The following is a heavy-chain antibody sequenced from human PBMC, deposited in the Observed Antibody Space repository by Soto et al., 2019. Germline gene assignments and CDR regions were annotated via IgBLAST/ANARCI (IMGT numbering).Heavy chain of an antibody. CDR1: GVSGRSFD. D-gene: IGHD2-2*01. V-gene: IGHV4-59*02. CDR3: ARCHRNYELYWFDP. CDR2: IYYSGTT. Sequence: GVSGRSFDLGWRRQLPGKGLEWIGHIYYSGTTNYNPSLKSRVTISVDRSKNQFSLKVNSVTAADTAVYYCARCHRNYELYWFDPWGQGSLLTV. J-gene: IGHJ5*02.